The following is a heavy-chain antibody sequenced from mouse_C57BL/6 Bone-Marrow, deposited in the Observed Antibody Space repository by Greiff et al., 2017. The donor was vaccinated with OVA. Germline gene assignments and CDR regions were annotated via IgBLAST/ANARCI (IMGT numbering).Heavy chain of an antibody. CDR1: GYTITSDG. D-gene: IGHD1-1*01. CDR2: IYPRSGNT. J-gene: IGHJ3*01. CDR3: ARYYYGSSYGWFAY. Sequence: VQLQQSGAELARPGASVKLSCKASGYTITSDGISWVKQRTGQGLEWIGEIYPRSGNTYYNEKFKGKATLTADKSSSTAYMELRSLTSEDSAVYFCARYYYGSSYGWFAYWGQGTLVTVSA. V-gene: IGHV1-81*01.